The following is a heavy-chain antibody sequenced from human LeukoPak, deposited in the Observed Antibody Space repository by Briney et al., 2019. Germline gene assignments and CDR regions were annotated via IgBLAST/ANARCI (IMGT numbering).Heavy chain of an antibody. Sequence: PGGSLRLSCAASGFTFSSYAMTWVRQAPGKGLEWVSSISGSGGNTYYADSVKGRFTISRDNSKNTLYLQMSSLRAKDTAVYYCAKMKGITMVRGTFDYWGQGTLVTVSS. CDR1: GFTFSSYA. CDR2: ISGSGGNT. V-gene: IGHV3-23*01. J-gene: IGHJ4*02. D-gene: IGHD3-10*01. CDR3: AKMKGITMVRGTFDY.